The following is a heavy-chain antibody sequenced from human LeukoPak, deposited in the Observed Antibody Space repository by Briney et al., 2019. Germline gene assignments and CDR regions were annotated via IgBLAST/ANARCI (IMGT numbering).Heavy chain of an antibody. CDR2: INPSGGTT. J-gene: IGHJ4*02. Sequence: GASVKVSCKASGYTFTSYAMHWVRQAPGQGLEWMGIINPSGGTTNYAQKFQGRVTMTRDTSTTTLYMELSSLRSEDTAVYYCARGRPGSGWSFDYWGQGTLVTVSS. CDR1: GYTFTSYA. D-gene: IGHD6-19*01. V-gene: IGHV1-46*01. CDR3: ARGRPGSGWSFDY.